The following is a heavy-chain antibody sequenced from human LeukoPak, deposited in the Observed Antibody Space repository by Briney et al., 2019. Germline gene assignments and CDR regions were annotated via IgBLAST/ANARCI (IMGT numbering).Heavy chain of an antibody. Sequence: GGSLRLFCAASGFTFSSYSMNWVRQAPGKGLEWVSYISSSSSTIYYADSVKGRFTISRDNAKNSLYLQMNSLRDEDTAVYYCARAYYYGSGSYYSPHNYGMDVWGQGTTVTVSS. D-gene: IGHD3-10*01. J-gene: IGHJ6*02. CDR1: GFTFSSYS. CDR2: ISSSSSTI. CDR3: ARAYYYGSGSYYSPHNYGMDV. V-gene: IGHV3-48*02.